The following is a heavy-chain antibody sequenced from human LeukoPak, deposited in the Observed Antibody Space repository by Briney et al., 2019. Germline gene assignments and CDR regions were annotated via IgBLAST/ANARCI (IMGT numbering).Heavy chain of an antibody. J-gene: IGHJ4*02. V-gene: IGHV4-34*01. CDR1: GGSFSCYY. D-gene: IGHD3-22*01. Sequence: SETLSLTCGVSGGSFSCYYFSWVRQSPEKGLEWIGEINHSGSTNYNPSLKSRVTISVDTAKKQISLKLNSVTAADTAVYYCARNSVPSFYSDTSGYFYYWGQGTLVTVSS. CDR3: ARNSVPSFYSDTSGYFYY. CDR2: INHSGST.